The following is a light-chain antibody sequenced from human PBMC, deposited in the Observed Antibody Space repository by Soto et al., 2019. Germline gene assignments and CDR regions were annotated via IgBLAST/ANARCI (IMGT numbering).Light chain of an antibody. V-gene: IGKV4-1*01. CDR2: WAS. CDR1: QSVLYSSNNNNY. J-gene: IGKJ2*01. Sequence: DIAMTQSPDSLAVSLGERATINCKSSQSVLYSSNNNNYLAWYQQRPGQPPKLLIYWASTRESGVPDRFSGSGSGTDFTLTITSLQAEDVAVYYCQQYESTPPTFGQGTKLEIK. CDR3: QQYESTPPT.